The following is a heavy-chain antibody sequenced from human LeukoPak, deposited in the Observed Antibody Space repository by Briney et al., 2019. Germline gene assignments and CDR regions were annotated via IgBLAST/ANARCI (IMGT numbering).Heavy chain of an antibody. J-gene: IGHJ6*03. D-gene: IGHD3-3*01. Sequence: SETLSLTCTVSGGSISSYYWSWIRQPPGKGLEWIGYIYYSGSTNYNPSLKSRVTISVDTSKNQFSLKLSSVTAADTAVYYCARHAPGEGLFIDYYYYYMDVWGKGTTVTVSS. V-gene: IGHV4-59*01. CDR1: GGSISSYY. CDR2: IYYSGST. CDR3: ARHAPGEGLFIDYYYYYMDV.